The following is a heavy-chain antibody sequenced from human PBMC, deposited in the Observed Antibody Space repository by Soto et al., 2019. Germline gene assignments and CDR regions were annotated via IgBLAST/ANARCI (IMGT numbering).Heavy chain of an antibody. CDR2: IYYSGST. CDR1: GGSISSYY. Sequence: SQTMSLTCTVFGGSISSYYWSWIRQPPGKGLEWIGYIYYSGSTNYNPSLKSRVTISVDTSKNQFSLKLSSVTAADTAVYYCARHHDSWGQGTLVTVSS. V-gene: IGHV4-59*08. CDR3: ARHHDS. J-gene: IGHJ4*02.